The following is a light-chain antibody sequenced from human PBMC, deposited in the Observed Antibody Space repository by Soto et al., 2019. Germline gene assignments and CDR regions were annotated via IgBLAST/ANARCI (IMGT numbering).Light chain of an antibody. CDR2: KAS. V-gene: IGKV1-5*03. CDR1: QSIGDL. Sequence: DIQMTQSPSTLSASVEDRVTITCRASQSIGDLLAWYQQKPGEAPKLLIYKASYLESGVPSRFSGSGSGTEFTLTISSLQPEDLATYYCQHYSDFSVTFGQGTKVDIK. CDR3: QHYSDFSVT. J-gene: IGKJ1*01.